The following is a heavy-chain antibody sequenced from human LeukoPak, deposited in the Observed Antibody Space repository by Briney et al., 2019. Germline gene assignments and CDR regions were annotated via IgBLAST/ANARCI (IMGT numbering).Heavy chain of an antibody. CDR2: IYHSGST. J-gene: IGHJ3*02. Sequence: PSQTLSLTCAVSGGSISSGGYSWSWIRQPPGKGLEWIGYIYHSGSTYYNPSLKSRVTISVDRSKNQFSLKLSSVTAADTAVYYCARDDPLRDAFDIWGQGTMVTVSS. D-gene: IGHD2-21*01. CDR1: GGSISSGGYS. V-gene: IGHV4-30-2*01. CDR3: ARDDPLRDAFDI.